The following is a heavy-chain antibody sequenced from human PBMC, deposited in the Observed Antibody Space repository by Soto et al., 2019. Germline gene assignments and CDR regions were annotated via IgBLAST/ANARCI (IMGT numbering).Heavy chain of an antibody. CDR2: IYYSGST. CDR3: AREAAGEFDY. Sequence: SETLSLTCTVSGGSISSYYWSWIRQPPGKGLEWIGYIYYSGSTNYNPSLKSRVTISVDTSKNQFSLKLSTVTAADTAVYYCAREAAGEFDYWGQGTLVTVSS. J-gene: IGHJ4*02. CDR1: GGSISSYY. V-gene: IGHV4-59*01.